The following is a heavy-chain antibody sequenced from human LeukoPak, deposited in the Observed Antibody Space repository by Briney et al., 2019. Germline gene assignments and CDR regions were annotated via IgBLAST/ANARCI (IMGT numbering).Heavy chain of an antibody. J-gene: IGHJ4*02. Sequence: GVSLRLSCAASGFTFSSYWMSWVRRALGKGLEWVANIKGDGSAKYYVDSVKGRFTITRDNAKSSLFLQMNSLRAEDTAVYYCARLVLSRTWFDDFWGQGTLVTVSS. CDR2: IKGDGSAK. D-gene: IGHD6-13*01. V-gene: IGHV3-7*01. CDR3: ARLVLSRTWFDDF. CDR1: GFTFSSYW.